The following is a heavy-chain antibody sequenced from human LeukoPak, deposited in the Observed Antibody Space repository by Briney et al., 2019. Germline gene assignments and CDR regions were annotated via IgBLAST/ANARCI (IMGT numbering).Heavy chain of an antibody. CDR2: IKQDGSEK. J-gene: IGHJ5*02. CDR1: GFTFGNYW. V-gene: IGHV3-7*03. Sequence: GGSLKLSCVASGFTFGNYWMSWVRQAPGKGLEWVANIKQDGSEKYYVDSVKGRFTISRDNAKNSLFLQMNSLKVEDTAVYYCARDSLERPQGSSWFDPWGQGTLATVSS. CDR3: ARDSLERPQGSSWFDP. D-gene: IGHD1-1*01.